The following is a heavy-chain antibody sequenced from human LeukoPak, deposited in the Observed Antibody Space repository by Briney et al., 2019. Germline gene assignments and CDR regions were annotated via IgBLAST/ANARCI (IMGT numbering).Heavy chain of an antibody. D-gene: IGHD3-22*01. J-gene: IGHJ3*02. CDR3: AKDDTHYYDSSGYSFDI. Sequence: GGSLRLSCAASGFTFSNYAMSWVRQAPGNGLEWVSAIGGSDGNTYYADSVKGRFTISRDNSKNTLYLQMNSLRAEDTAVYYCAKDDTHYYDSSGYSFDIWGQGTMVTVSS. CDR1: GFTFSNYA. CDR2: IGGSDGNT. V-gene: IGHV3-23*01.